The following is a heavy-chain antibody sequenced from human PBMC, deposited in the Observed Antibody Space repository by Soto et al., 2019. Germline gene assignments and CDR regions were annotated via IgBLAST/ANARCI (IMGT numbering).Heavy chain of an antibody. CDR3: AKVVVPGDFGP. J-gene: IGHJ5*02. V-gene: IGHV4-39*01. D-gene: IGHD3-22*01. CDR2: TSYSVTT. Sequence: QLQLQESGPGRVKPSETLSLTCSVSGASITTNNYYWGWVRQPPRMVLEWSATTSYSVTTSTNPSPATGVFISVDTSDNQSFFNVTFGTHAHPALHYCAKVVVPGDFGPGGQVPLVTVSS. CDR1: GASITTNNYY.